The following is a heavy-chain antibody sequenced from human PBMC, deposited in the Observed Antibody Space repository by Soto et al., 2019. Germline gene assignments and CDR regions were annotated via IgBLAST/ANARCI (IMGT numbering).Heavy chain of an antibody. D-gene: IGHD4-17*01. CDR3: ATSFYGDLLDY. CDR1: GGSISSYY. V-gene: IGHV4-59*01. CDR2: IYYSGST. Sequence: SETLSLTCTVSGGSISSYYWSWIRQPPGKGLEWIGYIYYSGSTNYNPSLKSRVTISVDTSKNQFSLKLSSVTAADTAVYYCATSFYGDLLDYWGQGTLVTVSS. J-gene: IGHJ4*02.